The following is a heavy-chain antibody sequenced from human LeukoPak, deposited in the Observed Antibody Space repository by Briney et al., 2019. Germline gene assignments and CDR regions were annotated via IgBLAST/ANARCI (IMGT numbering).Heavy chain of an antibody. V-gene: IGHV3-23*01. J-gene: IGHJ4*02. CDR1: GFTFSRYA. Sequence: GGSLTLSCVASGFTFSRYAMSWLRQAPGKGLDWVSAIRSSGGSTYDADSVKGRFTISRDNSKNTLYLQMNSLRAEDTAVYYCAKDYSSSWSLAYYFDYWGQGTLVTVSS. D-gene: IGHD6-13*01. CDR3: AKDYSSSWSLAYYFDY. CDR2: IRSSGGST.